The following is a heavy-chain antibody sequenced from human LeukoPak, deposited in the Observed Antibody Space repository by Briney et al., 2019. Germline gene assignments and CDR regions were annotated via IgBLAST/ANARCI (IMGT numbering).Heavy chain of an antibody. CDR1: GGSFSGYY. CDR2: INHSGST. Sequence: SETLSLTCAVYGGSFSGYYWSWIRQPPGKGLEWIGEINHSGSTNYNPSLKSRVTISVDTSKNQFSLKLSSVTAADTAVYYCARGRWLQSGRAFSRQGQDPPNDYWGQGTLVTVSS. D-gene: IGHD5-24*01. V-gene: IGHV4-34*01. CDR3: ARGRWLQSGRAFSRQGQDPPNDY. J-gene: IGHJ4*02.